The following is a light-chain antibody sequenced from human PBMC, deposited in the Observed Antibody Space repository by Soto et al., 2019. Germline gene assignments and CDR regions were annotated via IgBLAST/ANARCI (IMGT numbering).Light chain of an antibody. Sequence: DIQMTQSPSTLSASVGDRVTITCRASQSISSWLAWYQQKPGKVPQLLIYGASRLESGVPSRFSGRGSGTEFTLTIGGLQPDDFATYYCQQYNACPWPFGQGTKVDI. CDR1: QSISSW. CDR2: GAS. J-gene: IGKJ1*01. CDR3: QQYNACPWP. V-gene: IGKV1-5*01.